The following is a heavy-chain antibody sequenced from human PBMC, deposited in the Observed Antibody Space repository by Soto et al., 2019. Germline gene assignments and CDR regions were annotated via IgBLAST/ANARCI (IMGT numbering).Heavy chain of an antibody. D-gene: IGHD3-9*01. CDR1: GDTFKNYA. J-gene: IGHJ4*02. CDR3: ARDRADVLRYFAWLPYYFDY. Sequence: SVKVSCKASGDTFKNYAISWVRQAPGQGLEWMGGIIPIFGKTNYAQTFQGRVTITADESTSTAYMELSSLRSEDTAVYYCARDRADVLRYFAWLPYYFDYWGQGTLVTVSS. V-gene: IGHV1-69*13. CDR2: IIPIFGKT.